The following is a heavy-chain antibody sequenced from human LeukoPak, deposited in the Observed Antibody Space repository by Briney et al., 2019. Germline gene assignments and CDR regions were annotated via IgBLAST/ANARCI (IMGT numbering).Heavy chain of an antibody. CDR3: ARLRTTSYSSSWNRFDY. CDR2: IIPIFGTA. Sequence: SVKVSCKASGGTFSSYAISWVRQAPGQGLEWMGGIIPIFGTANYAQKFQGGVTITADESTSTAYMGLSSLRSEDTAVYYCARLRTTSYSSSWNRFDYWGQGTLVTVSS. CDR1: GGTFSSYA. V-gene: IGHV1-69*13. D-gene: IGHD6-13*01. J-gene: IGHJ4*02.